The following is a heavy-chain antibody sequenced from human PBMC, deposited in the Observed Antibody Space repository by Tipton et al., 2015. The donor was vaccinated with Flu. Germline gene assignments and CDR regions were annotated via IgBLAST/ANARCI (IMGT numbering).Heavy chain of an antibody. V-gene: IGHV4-38-2*01. J-gene: IGHJ4*02. CDR3: ARSTYYYGSGSSDY. CDR2: ISHSGST. Sequence: TLSLTCAVSGYSISTGYYWGWIRQPPGKGLEWIGSISHSGSTYYKPSLKSRVTISADTFKNQFSLKLSPVTAADTAVYYCARSTYYYGSGSSDYWGQGTLVTVSS. CDR1: GYSISTGYY. D-gene: IGHD3-10*01.